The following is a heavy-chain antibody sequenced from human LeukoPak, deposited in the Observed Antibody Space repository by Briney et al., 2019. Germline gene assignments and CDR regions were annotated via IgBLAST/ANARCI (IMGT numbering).Heavy chain of an antibody. CDR3: VRAYSRGYSDDFDF. D-gene: IGHD3-22*01. J-gene: IGHJ4*02. V-gene: IGHV3-11*01. CDR2: INLNNGTM. Sequence: PGGSLRLSCAASGFTFSDYYMSWFRQAPGAGLEWLSYINLNNGTMYYADSVRGRFATSRDNTKNSLYLQMNSLRGEDTAVYYCVRAYSRGYSDDFDFWGQGTLVTVSS. CDR1: GFTFSDYY.